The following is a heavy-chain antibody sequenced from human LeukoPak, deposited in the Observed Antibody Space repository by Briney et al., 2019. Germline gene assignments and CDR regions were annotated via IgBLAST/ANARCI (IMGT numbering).Heavy chain of an antibody. Sequence: PGGSLRLPCAASGFTFSSYWMHWVRQAPGKGLVWVSRINSDGSSTSYADSVKGRFTISRDNAKNTLYLQMNSLRAEDTAVYYCARGDSSSWYGAFDIWGQGTMVTVSS. CDR1: GFTFSSYW. CDR3: ARGDSSSWYGAFDI. CDR2: INSDGSST. D-gene: IGHD6-13*01. J-gene: IGHJ3*02. V-gene: IGHV3-74*01.